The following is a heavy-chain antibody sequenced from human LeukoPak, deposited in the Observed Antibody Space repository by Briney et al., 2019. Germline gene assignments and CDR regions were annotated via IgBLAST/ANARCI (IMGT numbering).Heavy chain of an antibody. CDR2: IYSGGST. CDR1: GFTVSSNY. J-gene: IGHJ4*02. Sequence: GGSLRLSCAASGFTVSSNYMNWVRQAPGKGLEWVSIIYSGGSTYYADSAEGRFTISRDNSKNTMYLQMNSMRAEDTAVYYCAKDQPPWGLSTSCSDNWGQGALGTVSS. D-gene: IGHD2-2*01. V-gene: IGHV3-66*01. CDR3: AKDQPPWGLSTSCSDN.